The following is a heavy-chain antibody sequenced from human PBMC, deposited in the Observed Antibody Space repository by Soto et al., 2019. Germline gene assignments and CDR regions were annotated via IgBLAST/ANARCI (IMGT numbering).Heavy chain of an antibody. D-gene: IGHD4-17*01. V-gene: IGHV4-39*01. CDR3: ARYYGDLNRYYFDY. J-gene: IGHJ4*02. CDR2: IYYSGST. Sequence: QLQLQESGPGLVKPSETLSLTCTVSGGSISSSSYYWGWIRQPPGMGLEWIGSIYYSGSTYYNPSLXXXVXXSVDTSKHKFSLKLSSVTAADTAVYYCARYYGDLNRYYFDYWGQGTLVTVSS. CDR1: GGSISSSSYY.